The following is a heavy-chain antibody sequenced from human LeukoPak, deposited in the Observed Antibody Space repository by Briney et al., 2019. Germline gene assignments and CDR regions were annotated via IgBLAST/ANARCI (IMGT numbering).Heavy chain of an antibody. D-gene: IGHD3-22*01. CDR3: AGRSTYYYDSSGYY. V-gene: IGHV3-21*01. Sequence: GGSLRLSCAASGFTFSSYSMNWVRQAPGKGLEWVSSISSSSSYIYYADSVKGRFTISRDNAKNSLYLQMNSLRAEDTAVYYCAGRSTYYYDSSGYYWGQGTLVTVSS. CDR2: ISSSSSYI. CDR1: GFTFSSYS. J-gene: IGHJ4*02.